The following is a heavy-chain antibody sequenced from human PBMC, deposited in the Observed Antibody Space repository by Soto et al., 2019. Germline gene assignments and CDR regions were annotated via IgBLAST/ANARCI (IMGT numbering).Heavy chain of an antibody. J-gene: IGHJ6*02. Sequence: PGGSLRLSCAVSGFAFSGYGMHWVRQAPGKGLEWVAFIWFDGSDALYSDSVKGRFSITRDNSKNTLFLQLNSLRGDDTAVYYCAREGYCSGGGCSGGMDVWGQGTTVTVSS. CDR1: GFAFSGYG. V-gene: IGHV3-33*01. CDR3: AREGYCSGGGCSGGMDV. CDR2: IWFDGSDA. D-gene: IGHD2-15*01.